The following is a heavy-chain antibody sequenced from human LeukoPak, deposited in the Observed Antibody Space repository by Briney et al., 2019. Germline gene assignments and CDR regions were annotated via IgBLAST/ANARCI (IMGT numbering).Heavy chain of an antibody. CDR2: IHYSGST. V-gene: IGHV4-59*12. D-gene: IGHD3-22*01. Sequence: SETLSLTCTFSVGSISSYYWSWIRQPPGKGLEWVGYIHYSGSTNYNPSLKSRVTISVDTSKTQFSLKVNSVTAADAAIYYCARAPLYHYDSSGYLFDYSGQGTLVTVSS. CDR1: VGSISSYY. CDR3: ARAPLYHYDSSGYLFDY. J-gene: IGHJ4*02.